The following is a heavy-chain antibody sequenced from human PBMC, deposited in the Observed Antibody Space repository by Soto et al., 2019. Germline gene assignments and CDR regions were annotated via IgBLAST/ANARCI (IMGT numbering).Heavy chain of an antibody. CDR2: ISAYNGNT. Sequence: ASVKVSCKASGNTFTNYGISWVRQAPGQGLEWMGWISAYNGNTNYAQKLQGRVTMTADTSTSTAYMELRSLRSDDTAVYYCARLNGYCISTNCHGYYGMDVWGQGTTVTVSS. CDR3: ARLNGYCISTNCHGYYGMDV. V-gene: IGHV1-18*01. D-gene: IGHD2-2*03. CDR1: GNTFTNYG. J-gene: IGHJ6*02.